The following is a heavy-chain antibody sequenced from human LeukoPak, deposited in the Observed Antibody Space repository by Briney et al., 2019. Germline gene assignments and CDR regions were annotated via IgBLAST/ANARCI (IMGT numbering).Heavy chain of an antibody. D-gene: IGHD2-15*01. CDR3: ARYAATGGPNWFDP. V-gene: IGHV4-59*01. CDR1: GXSISNYY. J-gene: IGHJ5*02. Sequence: SETLSLTCTVSGXSISNYYWSWTRQPPGKGLESIAYIHNTGRTNYNPSLKSRVTISADTSKNQFSLRLSTVTAADTAIYYCARYAATGGPNWFDPWGPGTLVTVSS. CDR2: IHNTGRT.